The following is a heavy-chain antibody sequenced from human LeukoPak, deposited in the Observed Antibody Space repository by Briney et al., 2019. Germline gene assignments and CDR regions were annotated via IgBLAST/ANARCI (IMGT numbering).Heavy chain of an antibody. Sequence: PSETLSLTCTVSGGSISSYYWSWIRQPPGKGLEWIGDIYYSGSTNYNPSLKSRVTISVDTSKNQFSLKLSSVTAADTAVYYCAGGLGQLWSYFDYWGQGTLVTVSS. J-gene: IGHJ4*02. V-gene: IGHV4-59*01. D-gene: IGHD5-18*01. CDR2: IYYSGST. CDR3: AGGLGQLWSYFDY. CDR1: GGSISSYY.